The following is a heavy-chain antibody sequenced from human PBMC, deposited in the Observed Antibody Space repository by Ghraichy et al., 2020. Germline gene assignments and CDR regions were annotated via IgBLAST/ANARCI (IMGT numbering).Heavy chain of an antibody. D-gene: IGHD6-13*01. CDR2: ITHSAST. V-gene: IGHV4-30-2*01. Sequence: SETLSLTCAVSGGSINSGDYSWSWIRQPLGKGLEWIGSITHSASTYYNPSLKSRVTLSVDKWKSQFSLRLSSVSAADTAVYYCARVERIAAAGGGFDPWGQGTLVNVSS. CDR3: ARVERIAAAGGGFDP. CDR1: GGSINSGDYS. J-gene: IGHJ5*02.